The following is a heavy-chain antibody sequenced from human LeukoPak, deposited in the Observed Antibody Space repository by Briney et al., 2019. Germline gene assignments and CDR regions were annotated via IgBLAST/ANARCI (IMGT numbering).Heavy chain of an antibody. J-gene: IGHJ4*02. CDR3: ARARFLEWLPDY. Sequence: PSETLSLTCAVSGGSISSGGYSWSWIGQPPGKGLEWIGYIYHSGSTYYNPPLKSRVTISVDRSKNQFSLKLSSVTAADTAVYYCARARFLEWLPDYWGQGTLVTVSS. CDR1: GGSISSGGYS. CDR2: IYHSGST. D-gene: IGHD3-3*01. V-gene: IGHV4-30-2*01.